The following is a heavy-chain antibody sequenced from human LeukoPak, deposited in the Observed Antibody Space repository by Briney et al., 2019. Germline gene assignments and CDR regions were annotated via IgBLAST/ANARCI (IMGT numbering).Heavy chain of an antibody. V-gene: IGHV4-34*01. J-gene: IGHJ3*02. CDR2: INHSGST. CDR1: GGSFSGYH. Sequence: PSETLSLTCAVYGGSFSGYHWSWIRQPPGKGLEWIGEINHSGSTNYNPSLKSRVTISVDTSKDQFSLKLSSVTAADTAVYYCARGGRRTYYYDSSGYPRAFDIWGQGTMVAVSS. D-gene: IGHD3-22*01. CDR3: ARGGRRTYYYDSSGYPRAFDI.